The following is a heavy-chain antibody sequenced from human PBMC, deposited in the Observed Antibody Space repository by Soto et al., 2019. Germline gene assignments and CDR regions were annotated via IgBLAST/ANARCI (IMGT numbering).Heavy chain of an antibody. Sequence: EVQLLDSGGGLVQPGGSLRLSCAAAGFTFSNYAMRWVRQAPGKGLEWVSSIRNSGTSTYYADSVKGRFTISRDNSKNALYLQMSSLRVEDTDVYYCAKSNLYCSSSNCYVFDYWGQGTLVTFSS. CDR3: AKSNLYCSSSNCYVFDY. V-gene: IGHV3-23*01. J-gene: IGHJ4*02. D-gene: IGHD2-2*01. CDR1: GFTFSNYA. CDR2: IRNSGTST.